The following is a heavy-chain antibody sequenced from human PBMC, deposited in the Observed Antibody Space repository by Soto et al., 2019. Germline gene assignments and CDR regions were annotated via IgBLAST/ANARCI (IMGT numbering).Heavy chain of an antibody. J-gene: IGHJ6*02. CDR3: AASCVGRGGVNYYGMDV. V-gene: IGHV4-31*01. CDR2: IYYSGST. Sequence: QVQLQESGPGLVKPSQTLSLTCTVSGGSISSGGYYWSWIRQHTGKGLEWIGYIYYSGSTYSNPCLNILVAISGGMSNNLFSLALCYLFAADQDVYYGAASCVGRGGVNYYGMDVWGQGTTATVSS. D-gene: IGHD3-10*01. CDR1: GGSISSGGYY.